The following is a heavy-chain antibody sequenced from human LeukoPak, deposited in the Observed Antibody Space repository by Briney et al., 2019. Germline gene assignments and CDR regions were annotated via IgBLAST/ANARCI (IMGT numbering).Heavy chain of an antibody. CDR2: ISGSGGST. J-gene: IGHJ5*02. CDR1: GFTFSSYA. Sequence: PGGSLRLSCAASGFTFSSYAMSWVRQAPGKGLEWVSAISGSGGSTYYADSVKGRFTISRDDSKNTLYLQMNSLRAEDTAVYYCAKAATPATVYNWFDPWGQGTLVTVSS. CDR3: AKAATPATVYNWFDP. D-gene: IGHD4-17*01. V-gene: IGHV3-23*01.